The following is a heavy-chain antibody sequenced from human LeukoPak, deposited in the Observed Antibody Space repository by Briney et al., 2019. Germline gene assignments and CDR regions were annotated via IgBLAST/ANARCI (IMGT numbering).Heavy chain of an antibody. Sequence: PSETLSLTCTVSGGSISSYYWSWIRQPAGKGLEWIGHIYTSGSINYNPSFKSRSRVTMSIDTSKNQFSLKLSSVTAADTAVYYCARGRSGYSHLDAFDIWGQGTMVTVSS. J-gene: IGHJ3*02. CDR1: GGSISSYY. D-gene: IGHD5-18*01. CDR2: IYTSGSI. CDR3: ARGRSGYSHLDAFDI. V-gene: IGHV4-4*07.